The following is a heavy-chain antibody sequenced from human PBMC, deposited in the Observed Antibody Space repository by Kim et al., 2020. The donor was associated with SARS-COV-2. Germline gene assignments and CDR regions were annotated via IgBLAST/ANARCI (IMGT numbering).Heavy chain of an antibody. CDR3: ARTLDSYFVGSGYQYFDY. Sequence: QGRVTITTDESTSTAYMELSSLRSEDTAVYYCARTLDSYFVGSGYQYFDYWGQGTLVTVSS. D-gene: IGHD3-3*01. J-gene: IGHJ4*02. V-gene: IGHV1-69*05.